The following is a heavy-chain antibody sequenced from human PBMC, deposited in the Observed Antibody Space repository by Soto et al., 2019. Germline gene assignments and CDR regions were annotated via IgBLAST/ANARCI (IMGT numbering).Heavy chain of an antibody. CDR3: AKVGGTTSSSWFDP. Sequence: QVQLVQSGAEVKKPGSSVKLSCKASGGPFSSYYISWVRQAPGQGLEWVGRIIPILGRANNAQHFQGRVTITADTSTNTAYMELSSLTSEDTAVYYCAKVGGTTSSSWFDPWGHGTLVTVSS. J-gene: IGHJ5*02. V-gene: IGHV1-69*08. CDR1: GGPFSSYY. CDR2: IIPILGRA. D-gene: IGHD2-2*01.